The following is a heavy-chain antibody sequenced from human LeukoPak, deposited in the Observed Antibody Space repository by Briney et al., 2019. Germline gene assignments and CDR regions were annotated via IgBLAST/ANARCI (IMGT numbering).Heavy chain of an antibody. CDR2: MNPNSGNT. CDR3: ARKSGRDAFDI. Sequence: ASVKVSCKASGYTFTSYGISWVRQAPGQGLEWMGWMNPNSGNTGYAQKFQGRVTMTRNTSISTAYMELSSLRSEDTAVYYCARKSGRDAFDIWGQGTMVTVSS. J-gene: IGHJ3*02. V-gene: IGHV1-8*02. CDR1: GYTFTSYG.